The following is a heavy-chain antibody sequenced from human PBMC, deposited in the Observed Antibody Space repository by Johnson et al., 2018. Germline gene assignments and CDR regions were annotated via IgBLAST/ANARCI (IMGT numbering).Heavy chain of an antibody. Sequence: VQLQESGPGLVRPSETLSLTCTVSGGSINGYYWSWIRQPLGKGLEWIGYMYYRRSTNYNPSLKSRVIMSADTSKNQFSLKLSSVTAAATAVYYCARGATFDSSGYSPEEAFYMWGQGTMVTVSS. CDR3: ARGATFDSSGYSPEEAFYM. D-gene: IGHD3-22*01. CDR1: GGSINGYY. J-gene: IGHJ3*02. CDR2: MYYRRST. V-gene: IGHV4-59*01.